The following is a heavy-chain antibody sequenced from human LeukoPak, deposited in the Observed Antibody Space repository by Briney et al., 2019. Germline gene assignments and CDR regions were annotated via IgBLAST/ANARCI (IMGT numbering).Heavy chain of an antibody. Sequence: HPGGSLRLSCAASGFTFSSYWMSWVRQAPGEGLEWVANIKQDGSEKYYVDSVKGRFTISRDNAKNSLYLQMNSLRAEDTAVYYCARLGGYSYGYGNAFDIWGQGTMVTVSS. D-gene: IGHD5-18*01. J-gene: IGHJ3*02. V-gene: IGHV3-7*01. CDR1: GFTFSSYW. CDR2: IKQDGSEK. CDR3: ARLGGYSYGYGNAFDI.